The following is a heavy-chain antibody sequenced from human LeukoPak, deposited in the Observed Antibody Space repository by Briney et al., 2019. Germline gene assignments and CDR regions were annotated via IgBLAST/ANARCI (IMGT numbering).Heavy chain of an antibody. CDR3: ARDSPSSTSWGY. CDR2: ISYDGSNK. Sequence: GGSLRLSCAASGFTFSSYAMHWVRQAPGKGLEWVAVISYDGSNKYHADSVKGRFTMSRDNAKNSLYLQMNSLRAEDTAVYYCARDSPSSTSWGYWGQGTLVTVSS. J-gene: IGHJ4*02. V-gene: IGHV3-30-3*01. CDR1: GFTFSSYA. D-gene: IGHD2-2*01.